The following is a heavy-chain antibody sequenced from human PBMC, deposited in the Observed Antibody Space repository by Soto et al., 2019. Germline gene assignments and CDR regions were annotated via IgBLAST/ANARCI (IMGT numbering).Heavy chain of an antibody. Sequence: QVQLQQSGPGLVRPSEALTLTCDVSGASITDNYWSWIRQAPGKGPEWIGYVHYSGLANYNPSLKRRVTIERATSKNQLLLNVVSLSAEDTSVYYCTRACDYDSWGGRIWFDPWGQGILVTVSS. D-gene: IGHD3-3*01. CDR3: TRACDYDSWGGRIWFDP. CDR2: VHYSGLA. J-gene: IGHJ5*02. V-gene: IGHV4-59*01. CDR1: GASITDNY.